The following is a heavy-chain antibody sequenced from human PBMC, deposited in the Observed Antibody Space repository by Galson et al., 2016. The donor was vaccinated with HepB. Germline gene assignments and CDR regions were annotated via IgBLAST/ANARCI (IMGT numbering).Heavy chain of an antibody. CDR3: ATGHGGTGY. Sequence: SLRLSCAASGFAFSVYGMTWVRQAPRKGLEWVAAISTSGGSTDYADSVKGRFTISRDNSKNMLYLQMNSLRVEDTALYYCATGHGGTGYWGPGILVTLSS. V-gene: IGHV3-23*01. CDR2: ISTSGGST. D-gene: IGHD1-7*01. J-gene: IGHJ4*02. CDR1: GFAFSVYG.